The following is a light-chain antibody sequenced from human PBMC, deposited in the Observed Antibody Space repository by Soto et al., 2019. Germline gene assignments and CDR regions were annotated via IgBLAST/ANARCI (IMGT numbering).Light chain of an antibody. V-gene: IGKV3-20*01. CDR2: GAS. CDR3: QQNYRATPWT. J-gene: IGKJ1*01. CDR1: QTVSTNY. Sequence: EIVLTQSPGTLSLSPGERATLSCRASQTVSTNYLAWYQQKPGQAPRLLIYGASSRATGIPDRFSGSGSGTDFILTISRLQPDDFATYYCQQNYRATPWTFGQGTKVEVK.